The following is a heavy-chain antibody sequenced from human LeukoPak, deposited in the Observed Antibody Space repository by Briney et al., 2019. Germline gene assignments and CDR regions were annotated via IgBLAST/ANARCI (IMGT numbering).Heavy chain of an antibody. J-gene: IGHJ4*02. CDR1: GFTFSSYE. V-gene: IGHV3-48*03. CDR2: MSNTGGYI. CDR3: ASGYSYGPKEYFDY. Sequence: QPGGSLRLSCAASGFTFSSYEMSWVRQAPGKGQEWVSYMSNTGGYIYYGDSVKGRITVSRDNVRNSLFLQMNSLRAEDTAVYYCASGYSYGPKEYFDYWGQGTLVTVSS. D-gene: IGHD5-18*01.